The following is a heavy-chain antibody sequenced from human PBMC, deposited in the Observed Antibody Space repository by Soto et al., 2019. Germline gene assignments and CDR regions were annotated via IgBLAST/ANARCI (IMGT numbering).Heavy chain of an antibody. D-gene: IGHD2-15*01. CDR3: ARHGGKSPPGS. J-gene: IGHJ4*02. Sequence: QLHLQESGPGLVKPSETLSLTCTVSGGSISSSNYHWGWIRQPPGKGLEWIGSMYYSGSTYYNPCLRIPGTRTVYTSKHQLSLKLTSVTAADTAVYHCARHGGKSPPGSWGQGTLVTVSS. CDR2: MYYSGST. V-gene: IGHV4-39*01. CDR1: GGSISSSNYH.